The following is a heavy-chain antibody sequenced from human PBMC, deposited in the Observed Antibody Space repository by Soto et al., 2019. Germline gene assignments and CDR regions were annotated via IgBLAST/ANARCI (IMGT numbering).Heavy chain of an antibody. D-gene: IGHD4-4*01. CDR3: ARAGSTVTAYYYYGMDV. J-gene: IGHJ6*02. CDR2: IIPIFGTA. V-gene: IGHV1-69*13. CDR1: GGTFSSYA. Sequence: SVKVPCKASGGTFSSYAISWVRQAPGQGLEWMGGIIPIFGTANYAQKFQGRVTITADESTSTAYMELSSRRSEDTAVYYCARAGSTVTAYYYYGMDVWGQGTTVTVSS.